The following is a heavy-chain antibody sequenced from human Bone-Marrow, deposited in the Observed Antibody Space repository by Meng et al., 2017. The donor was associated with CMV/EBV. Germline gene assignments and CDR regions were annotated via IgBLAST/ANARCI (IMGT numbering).Heavy chain of an antibody. J-gene: IGHJ5*02. CDR2: IYYSGST. CDR3: ARRLPGGWFDP. D-gene: IGHD1-14*01. Sequence: SETLSLPCTVSGGSISSSSYYWGWMRQPPGKGLEWIGSIYYSGSTYYNPSLKSRVTISVDTSKNQFSLKLSSVTAADTAVYYGARRLPGGWFDPWGQGTLVTVSS. V-gene: IGHV4-39*07. CDR1: GGSISSSSYY.